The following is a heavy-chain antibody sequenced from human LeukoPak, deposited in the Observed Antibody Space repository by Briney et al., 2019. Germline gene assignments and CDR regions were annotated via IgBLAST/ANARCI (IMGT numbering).Heavy chain of an antibody. CDR1: GFTFSSYS. CDR2: ISSSSSTI. CDR3: ARDNGFGDFDP. V-gene: IGHV3-48*04. Sequence: GGSLRLSCAASGFTFSSYSMNWVRQAPGKGLEWVSYISSSSSTIYYADSVKGRFTISRDNAKNSLYLQMNSLRAEDTAVYYCARDNGFGDFDPWGQGTLVTVSS. J-gene: IGHJ5*01. D-gene: IGHD3-10*01.